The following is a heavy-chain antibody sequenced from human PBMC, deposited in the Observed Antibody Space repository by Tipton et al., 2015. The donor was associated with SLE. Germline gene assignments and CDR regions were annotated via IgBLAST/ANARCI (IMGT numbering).Heavy chain of an antibody. V-gene: IGHV3-30*07. J-gene: IGHJ4*02. D-gene: IGHD1/OR15-1a*01. CDR3: ARERNRDFDY. Sequence: FTFSRDNSKNTLYLQMDSLRVEDTALYYCARERNRDFDYWGQGTLVTVSS.